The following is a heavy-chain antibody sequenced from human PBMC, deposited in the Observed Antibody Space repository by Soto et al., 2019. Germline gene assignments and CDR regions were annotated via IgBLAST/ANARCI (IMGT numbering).Heavy chain of an antibody. CDR2: IYSGDST. Sequence: GGSLRLSCAASGFTVISNFMTWVRQAPGKGLEWVSIIYSGDSTHYADSVKGRFTISRDNSKNTVYLQMNSLRGEDTAVYYCARSRRTATTGEFYGMDVWGQGTTVTVSS. J-gene: IGHJ6*02. CDR3: ARSRRTATTGEFYGMDV. V-gene: IGHV3-66*01. D-gene: IGHD1-1*01. CDR1: GFTVISNF.